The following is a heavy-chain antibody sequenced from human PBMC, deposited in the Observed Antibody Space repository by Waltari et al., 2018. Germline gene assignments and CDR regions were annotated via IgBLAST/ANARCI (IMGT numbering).Heavy chain of an antibody. CDR1: GYTFTSYY. J-gene: IGHJ4*02. V-gene: IGHV1-46*01. CDR3: ARGTPVGGVTG. D-gene: IGHD2-21*02. Sequence: QVQLVQSGAEVKKPGASVKVSCKASGYTFTSYYMNWGRQAPGEGPGWMGRINPSGGSTSYAQKFQGRVTMTRETSTSTVYMELSSLRSEDTAVYYWARGTPVGGVTGWGQGTLATVSS. CDR2: INPSGGST.